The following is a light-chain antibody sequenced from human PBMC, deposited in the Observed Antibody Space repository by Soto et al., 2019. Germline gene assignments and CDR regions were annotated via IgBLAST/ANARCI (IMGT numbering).Light chain of an antibody. J-gene: IGKJ5*01. CDR2: DAF. V-gene: IGKV3-11*01. CDR3: QQRIKWPIT. CDR1: QSVATY. Sequence: EIVLTQSPATLSLSPGERATLSFRASQSVATYVAWYQQKPGQAPRLLIYDAFNRATGTPARFSGSGSGTDFTLTISSLEPADSAVYYCQQRIKWPITFGQGTRLEIK.